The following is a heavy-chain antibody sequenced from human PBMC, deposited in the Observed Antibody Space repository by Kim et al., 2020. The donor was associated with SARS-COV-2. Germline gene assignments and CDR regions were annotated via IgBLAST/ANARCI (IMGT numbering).Heavy chain of an antibody. J-gene: IGHJ4*02. CDR1: GLNFNIQY. CDR3: APLHFYSSAH. CDR2: IGGSDGGV. Sequence: GGSLRLSCAASGLNFNIQYMTWVRQAPGKGLEWVSFIGGSDGGVSYADSVRGRFAISRDNARNTVYVQMNRLRAEDTAIYYCAPLHFYSSAHWGQGTLVTVSS. D-gene: IGHD6-19*01. V-gene: IGHV3-48*03.